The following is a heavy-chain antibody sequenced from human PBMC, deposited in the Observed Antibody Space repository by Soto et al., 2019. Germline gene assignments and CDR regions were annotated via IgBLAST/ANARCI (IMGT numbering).Heavy chain of an antibody. J-gene: IGHJ6*02. Sequence: SETLSLTCTVSGGSISSSSYYWGWIRQPPGKGLEWIGSIYYSGSTYYNPSLKSRVTISVDTSKNQFSLKVSSVTAADTAVYYCARWGLEWLLYYYYGMDVWGQGTTVTVSS. CDR1: GGSISSSSYY. V-gene: IGHV4-39*01. CDR2: IYYSGST. CDR3: ARWGLEWLLYYYYGMDV. D-gene: IGHD3-3*01.